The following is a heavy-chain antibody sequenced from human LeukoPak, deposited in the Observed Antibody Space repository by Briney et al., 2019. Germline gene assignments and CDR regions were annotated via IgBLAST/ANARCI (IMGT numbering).Heavy chain of an antibody. Sequence: GDSLRLSCEASGFIFANSGMSWVRQLPGKGLEWVSSIHPNGVNTHYADSVKGRFTISRDNSKNTLFLQMNSLRVEDTAIYYCAKALYDSPLAGDPWGQGTLVTVSS. CDR3: AKALYDSPLAGDP. CDR1: GFIFANSG. J-gene: IGHJ5*02. D-gene: IGHD3-22*01. CDR2: IHPNGVNT. V-gene: IGHV3-23*05.